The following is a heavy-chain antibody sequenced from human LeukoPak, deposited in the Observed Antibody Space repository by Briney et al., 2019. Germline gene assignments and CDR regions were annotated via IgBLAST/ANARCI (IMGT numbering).Heavy chain of an antibody. CDR3: ARERSGYYDTDPSDAFDI. V-gene: IGHV3-48*01. CDR1: GFTFSSYS. CDR2: ISSSSSTI. Sequence: PGGSLRLSCAASGFTFSSYSMNWVRQAPGKGLEWVSYISSSSSTIYYADSVKGRFTISRDNAKNSLYLQMNSLRAEDTAVYYCARERSGYYDTDPSDAFDIWGQGTMVTVSS. D-gene: IGHD3-22*01. J-gene: IGHJ3*02.